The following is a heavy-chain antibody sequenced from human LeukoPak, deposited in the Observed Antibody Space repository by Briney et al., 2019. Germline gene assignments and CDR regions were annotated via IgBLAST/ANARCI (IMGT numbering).Heavy chain of an antibody. V-gene: IGHV1-18*01. J-gene: IGHJ4*02. Sequence: GASVKVSCKASGYTFTSYDISWVRQAPGQGLEWMGWISAYNGNTNYAQKLQGRVTMTTDTSTSTAYMELRSLRSDDTAVYYCARGLHPFSSGYYGYWGQGTLVTVSS. CDR1: GYTFTSYD. D-gene: IGHD3-22*01. CDR3: ARGLHPFSSGYYGY. CDR2: ISAYNGNT.